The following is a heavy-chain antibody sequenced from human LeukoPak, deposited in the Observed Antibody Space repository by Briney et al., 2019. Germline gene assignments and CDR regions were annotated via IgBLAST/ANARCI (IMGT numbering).Heavy chain of an antibody. CDR1: GGSISSYY. Sequence: SETPSLTCTVSGGSISSYYWSWIRQPPGKGLEWIGSIYHSGSTYYNPSLKSRVTISVDTSKNQFSLKLSSVTAADTAVYYCARTRITMIADAFDIWGQGTMVTVSS. CDR3: ARTRITMIADAFDI. J-gene: IGHJ3*02. V-gene: IGHV4-59*08. D-gene: IGHD3-22*01. CDR2: IYHSGST.